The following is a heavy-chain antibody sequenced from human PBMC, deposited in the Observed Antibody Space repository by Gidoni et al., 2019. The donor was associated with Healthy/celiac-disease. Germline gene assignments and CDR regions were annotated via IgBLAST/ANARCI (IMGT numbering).Heavy chain of an antibody. J-gene: IGHJ4*02. Sequence: EVQLVESGGGLVQPGGSLRLSCAASGFTFSSYWMSWVRQAPGKGLGWGDNQKQDGRGKYYCDSVKGRFPHPRNNAKNPLVLQNDRLRAEDTAWYYCAGDHTTGWKMATILGYWGQGTLVTVSS. CDR3: AGDHTTGWKMATILGY. CDR1: GFTFSSYW. D-gene: IGHD5-12*01. CDR2: QKQDGRGK. V-gene: IGHV3-7*01.